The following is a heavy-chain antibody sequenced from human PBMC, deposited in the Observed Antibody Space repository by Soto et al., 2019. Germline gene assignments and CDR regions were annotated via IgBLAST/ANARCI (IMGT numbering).Heavy chain of an antibody. CDR1: GFTFNNAW. V-gene: IGHV3-15*07. J-gene: IGHJ1*01. CDR2: IKSKTDGETT. Sequence: EVQLVESGGGLVKPGGSLRRSCAASGFTFNNAWMNWVRQAPGKGLGWVGRIKSKTDGETTDYAAPVKGRFTISRDDSKNTLYLQINSLKTEDTAVYYCTTVDGDSSGYYYGYFQHWGQGALVTVSS. CDR3: TTVDGDSSGYYYGYFQH. D-gene: IGHD3-22*01.